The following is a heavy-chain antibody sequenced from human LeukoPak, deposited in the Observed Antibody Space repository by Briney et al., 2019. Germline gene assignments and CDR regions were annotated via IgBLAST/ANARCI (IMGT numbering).Heavy chain of an antibody. CDR2: IDASGVNT. J-gene: IGHJ5*02. CDR3: AKGSGSGWYGWFDL. D-gene: IGHD6-19*01. CDR1: RFTFSGYA. V-gene: IGHV3-23*01. Sequence: PGGSLRLSCAASRFTFSGYAMYWVRQAPGKGLEWVSCIDASGVNTYYADSVKGRFTISRDNSNNTLYLQMNSLRAEDTAVYYCAKGSGSGWYGWFDLWGQGTLVTVSS.